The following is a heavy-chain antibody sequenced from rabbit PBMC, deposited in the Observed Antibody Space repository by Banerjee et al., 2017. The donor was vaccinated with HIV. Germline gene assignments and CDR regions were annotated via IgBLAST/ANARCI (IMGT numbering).Heavy chain of an antibody. CDR3: ARAYDSSSGVGGYFNL. CDR2: IYDGSSGST. CDR1: GFTFSGSYW. D-gene: IGHD1-1*01. J-gene: IGHJ4*01. Sequence: QEQLEESGGDLVKPEGSLTLTCTASGFTFSGSYWMSWVRQAPGKGLEWIGCIYDGSSGSTYYANWAKGRFTISKTSSTTVTLQMTSLTVADTATYFCARAYDSSSGVGGYFNLWGQGTLVTVS. V-gene: IGHV1S45*01.